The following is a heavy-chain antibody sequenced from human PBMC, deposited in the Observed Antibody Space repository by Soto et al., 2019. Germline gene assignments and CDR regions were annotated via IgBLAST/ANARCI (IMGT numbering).Heavy chain of an antibody. Sequence: RASVKVSCKASGYTFTGYYMHWVRQAPGQGLEWMGWINPNSGGTNYAQKFQGWVTMTRDTSISTAYMELSRLRSDDTAVYYCASTSSGLRFLEGLNAFDIWGQGTMVTVSS. CDR1: GYTFTGYY. CDR3: ASTSSGLRFLEGLNAFDI. CDR2: INPNSGGT. J-gene: IGHJ3*02. D-gene: IGHD3-3*01. V-gene: IGHV1-2*04.